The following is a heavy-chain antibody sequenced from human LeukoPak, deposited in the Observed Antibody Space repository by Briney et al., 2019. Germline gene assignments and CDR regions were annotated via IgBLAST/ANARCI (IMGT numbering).Heavy chain of an antibody. J-gene: IGHJ4*02. CDR3: ARGYSGYDFDY. CDR2: IYYSGST. D-gene: IGHD5-12*01. CDR1: GGSISSYY. Sequence: PSETLSLTCTVSGGSISSYYWSRIRQPPGKGLEWIGYIYYSGSTNYNPSLKSRVTISVDTSKNQFSLKLSSVTAADTAVYYCARGYSGYDFDYWGQGTLVTVSS. V-gene: IGHV4-59*01.